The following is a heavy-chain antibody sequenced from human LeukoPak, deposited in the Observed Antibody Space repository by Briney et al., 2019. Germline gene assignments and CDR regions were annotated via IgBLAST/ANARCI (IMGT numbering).Heavy chain of an antibody. CDR3: AREEKGWFGAHAFDI. V-gene: IGHV4-59*01. J-gene: IGHJ3*02. Sequence: PSETLSLTCTVSGGSISSYYWSWIRQPPGKGLEWIGYIYYSGSTNYNLSLKSRVTISVDTSKNQFSLKLSSVTAADTAVYYCAREEKGWFGAHAFDIWGQGTMVTVSS. CDR1: GGSISSYY. CDR2: IYYSGST. D-gene: IGHD3-10*01.